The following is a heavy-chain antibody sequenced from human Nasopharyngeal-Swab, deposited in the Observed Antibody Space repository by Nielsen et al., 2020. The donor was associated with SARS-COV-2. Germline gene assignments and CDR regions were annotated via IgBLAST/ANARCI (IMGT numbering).Heavy chain of an antibody. CDR1: GYNFATYW. CDR3: ARLPMRAASGRGAFDI. D-gene: IGHD6-13*01. V-gene: IGHV5-51*01. CDR2: IYPGDSDT. J-gene: IGHJ3*02. Sequence: GGSLRLSCKASGYNFATYWIGWVRQLHGEGLRWMGLIYPGDSDTRYSPSLQGQVTISADRSITTAYLQWSSLKASDTAMYYCARLPMRAASGRGAFDIWGQGTMVTVSS.